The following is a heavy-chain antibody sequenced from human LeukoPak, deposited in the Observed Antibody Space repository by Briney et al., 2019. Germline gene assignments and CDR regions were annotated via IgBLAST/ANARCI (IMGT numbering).Heavy chain of an antibody. Sequence: RASVKVSCRASGYTFTSYGISWVRQAPGQGLEWMGWISAYNGNTNYAQKLQGRVTMTTDTSTSTAYMELRSLRSDDTAVYYCARSLVVAAPYNWFDPWGQGTLVTVSS. J-gene: IGHJ5*02. CDR1: GYTFTSYG. CDR3: ARSLVVAAPYNWFDP. V-gene: IGHV1-18*01. CDR2: ISAYNGNT. D-gene: IGHD2-15*01.